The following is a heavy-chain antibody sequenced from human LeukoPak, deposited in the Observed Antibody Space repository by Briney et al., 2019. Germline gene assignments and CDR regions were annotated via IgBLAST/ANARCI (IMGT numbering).Heavy chain of an antibody. J-gene: IGHJ4*02. CDR1: GYTFTDYY. V-gene: IGHV1-2*02. CDR3: ARAIAVVDY. Sequence: ASVKVSCKASGYTFTDYYIHWVRQAPGQGLEWMGWINPNSGGTNSAQKFQRRVTMTKDTSISTAYMELSRLRSDGTAVYFCARAIAVVDYWGQGTLVTVSS. D-gene: IGHD6-19*01. CDR2: INPNSGGT.